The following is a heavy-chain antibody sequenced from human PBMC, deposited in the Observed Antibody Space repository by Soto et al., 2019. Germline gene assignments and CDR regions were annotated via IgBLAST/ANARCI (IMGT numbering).Heavy chain of an antibody. Sequence: GGSLRLSCAASGFTFSSYAMSWVRQAPGKGLEWVSAISGSGGSTYYADSVKGRFTISRDNSKNTLYLQMNSLRADDTAVYYCAKDVGLYGGDYYYYCMDVWGQGTTVTVSS. V-gene: IGHV3-23*01. J-gene: IGHJ6*02. D-gene: IGHD4-17*01. CDR2: ISGSGGST. CDR1: GFTFSSYA. CDR3: AKDVGLYGGDYYYYCMDV.